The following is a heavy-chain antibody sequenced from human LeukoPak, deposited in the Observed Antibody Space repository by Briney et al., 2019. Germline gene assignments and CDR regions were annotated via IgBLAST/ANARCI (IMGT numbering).Heavy chain of an antibody. D-gene: IGHD6-19*01. CDR1: GVSFSGYY. V-gene: IGHV4-34*01. CDR2: INHSGST. J-gene: IGHJ4*02. CDR3: ARLTLTTVAGGIDY. Sequence: TSETLSLTCAVYGVSFSGYYWSWIRQPPGKGLEWIGEINHSGSTNYNPSLKSRVTISVDTSISTAYLQWSSLKASDTAMYYCARLTLTTVAGGIDYWGQGTLVTVSS.